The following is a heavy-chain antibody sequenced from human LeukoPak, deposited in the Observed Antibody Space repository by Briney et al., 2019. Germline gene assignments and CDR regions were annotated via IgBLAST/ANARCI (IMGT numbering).Heavy chain of an antibody. CDR2: IKSKADGGTA. J-gene: IGHJ4*02. Sequence: GGSLRLSCAAAGFTFSTAPMNWVRQAPGKGLEWVGRIKSKADGGTADYAEPVKGRFTISRDDSQNMWYLQMNRLRTDDTAVYYFTTEASGSGWAFWGQGTLVPVSS. D-gene: IGHD6-19*01. CDR1: GFTFSTAP. CDR3: TTEASGSGWAF. V-gene: IGHV3-15*07.